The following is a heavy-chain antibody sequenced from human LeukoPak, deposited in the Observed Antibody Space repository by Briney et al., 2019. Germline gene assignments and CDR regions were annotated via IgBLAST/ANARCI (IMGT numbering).Heavy chain of an antibody. CDR2: IWHDGSNK. D-gene: IGHD5-18*01. V-gene: IGHV3-33*08. J-gene: IGHJ4*02. CDR1: GFTFSSYG. Sequence: GGSLRLSCAASGFTFSSYGMGWVRQAPGKGLEWVALIWHDGSNKYYADSVKDRFTISRDNSKNTLYLQMNSLRAEDTAVYYCARDRGYTYGHPFDYWGQGTLVTVSS. CDR3: ARDRGYTYGHPFDY.